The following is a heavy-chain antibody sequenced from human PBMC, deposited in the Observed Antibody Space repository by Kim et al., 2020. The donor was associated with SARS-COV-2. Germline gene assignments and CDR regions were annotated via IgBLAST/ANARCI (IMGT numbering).Heavy chain of an antibody. V-gene: IGHV4-31*03. CDR2: IYYSGST. CDR3: AGSSSSSLTIDYYYGMDV. D-gene: IGHD6-6*01. CDR1: GGSISSGGYY. J-gene: IGHJ6*02. Sequence: SETLSLTCTVSGGSISSGGYYWSWIRQHPGKGLEWIGYIYYSGSTYYNPSLKSRVTISVDTSKNQFSLKLSSVTAADTAVYYCAGSSSSSLTIDYYYGMDVWGQGTTVTVSS.